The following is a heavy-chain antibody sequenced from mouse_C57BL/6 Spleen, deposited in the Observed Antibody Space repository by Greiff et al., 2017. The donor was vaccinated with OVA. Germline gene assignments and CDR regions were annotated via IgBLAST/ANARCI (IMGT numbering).Heavy chain of an antibody. V-gene: IGHV5-15*01. CDR1: GFTFSDYG. J-gene: IGHJ1*03. CDR2: ISNLAYSI. CDR3: ARHESNYGYFDV. D-gene: IGHD2-5*01. Sequence: EVMLVESGGGLVQPGGSLKLSCAASGFTFSDYGMAWVRQAPRKGPEWVAFISNLAYSIYYADTVTGRFTISRENAKNTLYLEMSSLRSEDTAMYYCARHESNYGYFDVWGTGTTVTVSS.